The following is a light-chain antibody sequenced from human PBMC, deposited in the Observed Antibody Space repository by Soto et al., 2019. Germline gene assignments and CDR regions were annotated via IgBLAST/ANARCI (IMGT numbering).Light chain of an antibody. J-gene: IGKJ1*01. V-gene: IGKV1-5*01. Sequence: DIPMTQSPSTLSASVGDRVTITCRASQTISSWLAWYQQKPGKAPKLLIYDVSTLGSGVPSRFSGSGSGTDFTLTISSLQPDDIATYYCQQYNTFWTFGQGTKVEIK. CDR1: QTISSW. CDR2: DVS. CDR3: QQYNTFWT.